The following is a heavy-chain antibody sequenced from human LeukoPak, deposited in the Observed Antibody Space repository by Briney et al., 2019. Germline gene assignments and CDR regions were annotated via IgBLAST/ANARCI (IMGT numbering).Heavy chain of an antibody. V-gene: IGHV3-23*01. CDR1: GFTSSSYA. CDR2: ISGSGGST. J-gene: IGHJ3*02. D-gene: IGHD1-26*01. Sequence: PGGSLRLSCAASGFTSSSYAMSWVRQAPGKGLEWVSAISGSGGSTYYADSVKGRFTISRDNSKNTLYLQMNSLRAEDTAVYYCAKVQAGAGSGDAFDIWGQGTMVTVSS. CDR3: AKVQAGAGSGDAFDI.